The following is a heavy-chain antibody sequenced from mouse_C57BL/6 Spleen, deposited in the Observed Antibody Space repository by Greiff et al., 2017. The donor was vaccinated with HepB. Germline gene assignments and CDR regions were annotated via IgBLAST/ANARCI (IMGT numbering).Heavy chain of an antibody. D-gene: IGHD2-12*01. CDR2: IRSKSNNYAT. CDR1: GFSFNTYA. Sequence: EVKLMESGGGLVQPKGSLKLSCAASGFSFNTYAMNWVRQAPGKGLEWVARIRSKSNNYATYYADSVKDRFTISRDDSESMRYLQMNNLKTEDTAMYYCVRRGIRPDYYAMDYWGQGTSVTVSA. CDR3: VRRGIRPDYYAMDY. V-gene: IGHV10-1*01. J-gene: IGHJ4*01.